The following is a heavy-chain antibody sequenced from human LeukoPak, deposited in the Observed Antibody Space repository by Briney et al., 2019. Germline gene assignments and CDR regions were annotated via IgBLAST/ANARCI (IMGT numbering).Heavy chain of an antibody. Sequence: GESLKISCKGSGYSFTSYWIGWVRQLPGKGLEWMGIIYPDDSDTKYSPSFQGQVTISADKSISTAFLQWSSLKASDTAMYYCASATGSYSYFDYWGQGTLVTVSS. V-gene: IGHV5-51*01. CDR1: GYSFTSYW. CDR3: ASATGSYSYFDY. J-gene: IGHJ4*02. D-gene: IGHD1-26*01. CDR2: IYPDDSDT.